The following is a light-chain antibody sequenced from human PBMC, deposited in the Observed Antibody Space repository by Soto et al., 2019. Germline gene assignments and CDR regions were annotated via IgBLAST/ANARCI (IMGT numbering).Light chain of an antibody. Sequence: DFQMTPSPSTLSASVGDMVTITGLASQNIRSRLAWLQQKPGKAPKLLIYDASSLESGVPQRFSGSGSGTEFTLTISRLQTDDFSTYYCQQYHSYWTFGQGTKVDI. V-gene: IGKV1-5*01. CDR2: DAS. J-gene: IGKJ1*01. CDR3: QQYHSYWT. CDR1: QNIRSR.